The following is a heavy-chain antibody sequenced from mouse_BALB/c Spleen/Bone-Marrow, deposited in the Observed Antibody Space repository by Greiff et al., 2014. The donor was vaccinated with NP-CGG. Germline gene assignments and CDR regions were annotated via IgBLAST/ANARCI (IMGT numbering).Heavy chain of an antibody. CDR2: INPYNDGT. D-gene: IGHD1-1*01. Sequence: VQLKQSGPELVKPGASAKMSCKASGYTFTSYVMHWVKQKPGQGLEWIGYINPYNDGTKYNEKFKGKATLTSDKSSSTAYMELSSLTSEDSAVYYCARGITTVVPYAMDYWGQGTSVTVSS. J-gene: IGHJ4*01. CDR1: GYTFTSYV. CDR3: ARGITTVVPYAMDY. V-gene: IGHV1-14*01.